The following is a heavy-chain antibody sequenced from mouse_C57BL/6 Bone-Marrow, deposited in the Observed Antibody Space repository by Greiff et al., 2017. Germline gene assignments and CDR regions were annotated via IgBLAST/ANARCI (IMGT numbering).Heavy chain of an antibody. V-gene: IGHV14-4*01. Sequence: VQLKQSGAELVRPGASVKLSCTASGFNIKDDYMHWVKQRPEQGLEWIGWIDPENGDTEYASKFQGKATITADTSSNTAYLQLSSLTSEDTAVYYCTTYAMDYWDQGTSVTVSS. J-gene: IGHJ4*01. CDR1: GFNIKDDY. CDR2: IDPENGDT. CDR3: TTYAMDY.